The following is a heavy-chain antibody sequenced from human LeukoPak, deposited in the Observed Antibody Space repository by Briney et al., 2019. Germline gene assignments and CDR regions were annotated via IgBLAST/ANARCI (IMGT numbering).Heavy chain of an antibody. D-gene: IGHD7-27*01. CDR1: GDSVSSNSAA. J-gene: IGHJ4*02. V-gene: IGHV6-1*01. CDR2: TYYRSKWYN. CDR3: AREQTGDQNFDY. Sequence: QTLSLTCAISGDSVSSNSAAWTWIRQSPSRGLEWLGRTYYRSKWYNNCAVSVKSRITINPDTSKNQFSLQLKSVTPEDTAVYYCAREQTGDQNFDYWGQGTLVTVSS.